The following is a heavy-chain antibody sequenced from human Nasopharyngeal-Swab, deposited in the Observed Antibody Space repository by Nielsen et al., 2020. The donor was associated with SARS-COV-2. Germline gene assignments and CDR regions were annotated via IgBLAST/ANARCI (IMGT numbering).Heavy chain of an antibody. CDR3: ASQGIAAAGTQRYYYYYGMDV. Sequence: KVSCKGSGYSFTSYWISWVRQMPGKGLEWMGRIDPSDSYTNYSPSFQGHVTISADKSISTAYLQWSSLKASDTAMYYCASQGIAAAGTQRYYYYYGMDVWGQGTTVTVSS. D-gene: IGHD6-13*01. J-gene: IGHJ6*02. CDR2: IDPSDSYT. CDR1: GYSFTSYW. V-gene: IGHV5-10-1*01.